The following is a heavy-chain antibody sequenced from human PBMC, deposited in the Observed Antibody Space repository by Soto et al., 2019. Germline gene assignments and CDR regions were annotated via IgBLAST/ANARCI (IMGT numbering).Heavy chain of an antibody. D-gene: IGHD1-26*01. J-gene: IGHJ4*02. CDR2: IFSNDEK. CDR1: GFSLSNARMG. Sequence: QVTLKESGPVLVKPTETLTLTCTVSGFSLSNARMGVTWIRQPPGKALEWLAHIFSNDEKSYSTSLKSRLTIPKHTSKSQVVLTMTNMDPVDTATYYCARHGRGVGARPLDYWGQGTLVTVSS. V-gene: IGHV2-26*01. CDR3: ARHGRGVGARPLDY.